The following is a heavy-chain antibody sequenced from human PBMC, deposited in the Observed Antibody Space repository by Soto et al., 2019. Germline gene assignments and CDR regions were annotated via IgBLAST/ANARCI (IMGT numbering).Heavy chain of an antibody. D-gene: IGHD3-10*01. CDR2: ISGYNGKT. J-gene: IGHJ4*02. CDR3: ARDKMIDDFGLGTYDY. Sequence: QVQMVQSGVEVRKPGASFKVSCKTSGYTFTSFGVSWVRQAPGQGLEWMGWISGYNGKTEYAQKLQGRVTMTADTSTRTGYMELRGLRSDDTAVYFCARDKMIDDFGLGTYDYWGQGTTVTVTS. V-gene: IGHV1-18*04. CDR1: GYTFTSFG.